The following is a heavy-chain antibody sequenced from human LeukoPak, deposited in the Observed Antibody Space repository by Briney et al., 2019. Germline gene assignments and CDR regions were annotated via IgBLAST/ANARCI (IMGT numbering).Heavy chain of an antibody. CDR1: GYTFTGYY. D-gene: IGHD4-17*01. Sequence: GASVTVSCKASGYTFTGYYMHWVRQAPGQGLEWMGWINPNSGGTNYAQKFQGRVTMTRDTSISTAYMELSRLRSDDTAVYYCAREFILGDYPVLKFDPWGQGTLVTVSS. CDR3: AREFILGDYPVLKFDP. J-gene: IGHJ5*02. V-gene: IGHV1-2*02. CDR2: INPNSGGT.